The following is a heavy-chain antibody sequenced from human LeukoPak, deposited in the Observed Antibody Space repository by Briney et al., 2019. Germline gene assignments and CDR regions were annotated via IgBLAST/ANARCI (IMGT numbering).Heavy chain of an antibody. Sequence: GGSLRLSCAASGFTFSSYWMHWVRQAPGKGLEWVAFIRYDGSNKYYADSVKGRFTISRDNSKNTLYLQMNSLRAEDTAVYYCAKGPYYYDSSGYFQHWGQGTLVTVSS. D-gene: IGHD3-22*01. CDR1: GFTFSSYW. CDR3: AKGPYYYDSSGYFQH. J-gene: IGHJ1*01. V-gene: IGHV3-30*02. CDR2: IRYDGSNK.